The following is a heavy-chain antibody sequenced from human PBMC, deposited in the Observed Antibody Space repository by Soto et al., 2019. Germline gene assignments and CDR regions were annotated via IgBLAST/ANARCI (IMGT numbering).Heavy chain of an antibody. CDR2: KFPTGSS. CDR1: GISFNSYY. V-gene: IGHV4-4*07. Sequence: ASETLSLTCIVSGISFNSYYWAWIRQPVGKGLEWIGHKFPTGSSTYSPSLESRVTISLDKSKNQVSLTLTSVTPADSGVYYCATLCSSFSYTATDVWGQGTAVTVSS. J-gene: IGHJ6*02. CDR3: ATLCSSFSYTATDV. D-gene: IGHD6-6*01.